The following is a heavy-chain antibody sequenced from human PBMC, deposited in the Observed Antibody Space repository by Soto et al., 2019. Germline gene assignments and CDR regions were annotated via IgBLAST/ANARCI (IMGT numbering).Heavy chain of an antibody. D-gene: IGHD2-15*01. Sequence: GGSLRLSCAASGFTFSSYAMHWVRQAPGKGLEYVSAISGNGGSTYYANSVKGRFTISRDNSKNTLYLQMGSLRAEDMAVYCCAKRPLQLHLHDYWGQGTLVTVSS. J-gene: IGHJ4*02. V-gene: IGHV3-64*01. CDR2: ISGNGGST. CDR3: AKRPLQLHLHDY. CDR1: GFTFSSYA.